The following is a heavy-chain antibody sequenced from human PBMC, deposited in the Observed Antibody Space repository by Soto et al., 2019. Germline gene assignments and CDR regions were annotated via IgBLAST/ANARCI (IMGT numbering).Heavy chain of an antibody. Sequence: GGSLRLSCAASGFTFTSYAMSWVRQAPGKGLEWVSAMSGSGGYTYYADSVKGRLTISRDSSKNTLYLQMNSLRVEDTAVYYCAKELGGGSYWDSHYYDMDVWGQGTTVTVSS. V-gene: IGHV3-23*01. CDR1: GFTFTSYA. CDR2: MSGSGGYT. D-gene: IGHD1-26*01. J-gene: IGHJ6*02. CDR3: AKELGGGSYWDSHYYDMDV.